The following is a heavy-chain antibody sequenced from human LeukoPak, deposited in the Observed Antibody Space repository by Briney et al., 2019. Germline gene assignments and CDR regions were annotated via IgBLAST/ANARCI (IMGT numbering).Heavy chain of an antibody. Sequence: SETLSHTCTVSGGSISSYSWSWIRQPPGKGLEWIGYIHYSGSTNYNPSLKSRVTISVDTSKNQFSLKLSSVIAADTAVYYCARNDYSGTHWYFDLWGRGTLVTVSS. CDR3: ARNDYSGTHWYFDL. D-gene: IGHD4-23*01. V-gene: IGHV4-59*01. CDR2: IHYSGST. J-gene: IGHJ2*01. CDR1: GGSISSYS.